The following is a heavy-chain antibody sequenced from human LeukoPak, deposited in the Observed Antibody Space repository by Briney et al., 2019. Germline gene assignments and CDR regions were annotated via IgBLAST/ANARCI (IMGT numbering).Heavy chain of an antibody. V-gene: IGHV3-64D*06. Sequence: PGGSLRLSCAASGFTFSSHAMHWVRQAPGKGLEYASAISSDGFRTYYPDSVKGRFTISRDNSKNALYLQMSSLRAEDTAVYYCVKVLAATPGVPYFDYWGQGTLVTVYS. CDR2: ISSDGFRT. CDR3: VKVLAATPGVPYFDY. J-gene: IGHJ4*02. CDR1: GFTFSSHA. D-gene: IGHD6-13*01.